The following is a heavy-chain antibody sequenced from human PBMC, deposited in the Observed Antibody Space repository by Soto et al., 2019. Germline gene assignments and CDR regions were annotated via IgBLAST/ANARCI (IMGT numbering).Heavy chain of an antibody. CDR3: ARGDQELDY. Sequence: PSETLSLTCTVSGDSINTYTWTWIRQPPGKGLKWIGYIFSSGSTNYNPSLQSRLTMSVDTSKNLFSLKLNSVTAADTAVYYCARGDQELDYWGQGTLVTVSS. CDR1: GDSINTYT. CDR2: IFSSGST. J-gene: IGHJ4*02. D-gene: IGHD1-26*01. V-gene: IGHV4-59*01.